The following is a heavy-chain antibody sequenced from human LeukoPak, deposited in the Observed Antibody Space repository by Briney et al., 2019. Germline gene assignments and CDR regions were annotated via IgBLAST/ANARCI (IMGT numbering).Heavy chain of an antibody. CDR1: GFTFSSYA. V-gene: IGHV3-30*04. CDR3: AKNGDRGAYCSGGTCYPYYYYYMDV. Sequence: GGSLRLSCAASGFTFSSYAMHWVRQAPGKGLEWVAVISYDGSNKYYADSVKGRFTISRDNSKNTLYLQMNSLRAEDTAVYYCAKNGDRGAYCSGGTCYPYYYYYMDVWGKGTTVTISS. J-gene: IGHJ6*03. CDR2: ISYDGSNK. D-gene: IGHD2-15*01.